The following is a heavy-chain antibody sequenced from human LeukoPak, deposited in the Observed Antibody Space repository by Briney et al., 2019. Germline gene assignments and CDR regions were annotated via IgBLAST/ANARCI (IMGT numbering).Heavy chain of an antibody. CDR2: IYTNGST. CDR1: GGSISGYY. Sequence: PSETLPLTCTVSGGSISGYYWSWIRQPAGKGLEWIGRIYTNGSTNYNPSLKSRVTMSLDTSKNQFSLKLNSVTAADTAVYYCARDYGDYSSGYWGQGTLVSVSS. D-gene: IGHD4-17*01. V-gene: IGHV4-4*07. CDR3: ARDYGDYSSGY. J-gene: IGHJ4*02.